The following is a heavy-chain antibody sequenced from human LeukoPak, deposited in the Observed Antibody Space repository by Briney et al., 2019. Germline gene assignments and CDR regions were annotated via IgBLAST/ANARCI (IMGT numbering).Heavy chain of an antibody. CDR1: GYTFTGYY. V-gene: IGHV1-2*02. D-gene: IGHD3-3*01. Sequence: ASVKVSCKASGYTFTGYYMHWVRQAPGQGLEWMGWINPNSGGTNYAQKFQGRVTMTRDTSISTAYMELSRLRSDDTAVYYCARSEPVTYYDFWSNSAPFDYWGQGTLVTVSS. CDR2: INPNSGGT. J-gene: IGHJ4*02. CDR3: ARSEPVTYYDFWSNSAPFDY.